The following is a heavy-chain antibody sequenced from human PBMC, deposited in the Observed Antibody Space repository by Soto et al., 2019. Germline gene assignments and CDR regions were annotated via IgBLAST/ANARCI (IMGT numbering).Heavy chain of an antibody. J-gene: IGHJ6*02. V-gene: IGHV3-72*01. CDR2: IRDKLNSYTT. D-gene: IGHD5-18*01. CDR3: ARAASTAAPEVYRYGMDV. Sequence: EVQLVESGGGFVQPGGSLRLSCAASGFIFSDHYMDWVRQAPGKGLEWDARIRDKLNSYTTEYAASVKGRFIISSGGARNSVYLQMNSLKTADTARYFCARAASTAAPEVYRYGMDVWGQGTTVTVSS. CDR1: GFIFSDHY.